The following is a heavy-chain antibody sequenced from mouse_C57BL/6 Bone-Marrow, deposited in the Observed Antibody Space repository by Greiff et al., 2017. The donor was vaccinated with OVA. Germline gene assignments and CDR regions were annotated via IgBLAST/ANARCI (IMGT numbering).Heavy chain of an antibody. J-gene: IGHJ1*03. CDR1: GYTFTSYT. CDR2: INPSSGYT. D-gene: IGHD1-1*01. V-gene: IGHV1-4*01. Sequence: QVQLQQSGAELARPGASVKMSCKASGYTFTSYTMHWVKQRPGQGLEWIGYINPSSGYTKYNQKFKDKATLTADKSSSTAYMQLSSLTSEDSSVDYCARDEDYYPCYCDVWGTGTTVTVSS. CDR3: ARDEDYYPCYCDV.